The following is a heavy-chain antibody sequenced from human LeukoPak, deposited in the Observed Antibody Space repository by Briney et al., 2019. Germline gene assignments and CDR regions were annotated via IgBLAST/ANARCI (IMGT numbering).Heavy chain of an antibody. CDR2: IWYDGSNK. J-gene: IGHJ3*02. CDR3: ARILGFYYDSSGYYPDAFDI. CDR1: GFTFSSYG. D-gene: IGHD3-22*01. V-gene: IGHV3-33*01. Sequence: GGSLRLSCAASGFTFSSYGMHWVRQAPGKGLEWVAVIWYDGSNKYYADSVKGRFTISRDNSKNTLYLQMNSLRAEDTAVYYCARILGFYYDSSGYYPDAFDIWGQGTMVTVSS.